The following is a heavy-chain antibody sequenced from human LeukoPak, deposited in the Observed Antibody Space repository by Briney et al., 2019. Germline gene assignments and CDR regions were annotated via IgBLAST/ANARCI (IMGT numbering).Heavy chain of an antibody. CDR1: GFTFSDYY. CDR2: ISSSGSTI. Sequence: GGSLRLSCAASGFTFSDYYMSWIRQAPGKGLEWVSYISSSGSTIYYADSVKGRFTISRDNAKNSLYLQMNSLRAEDTAVYYCARDPPDCYDSSGYYYYYYGMDVWGQGTTVTVSS. J-gene: IGHJ6*02. D-gene: IGHD3-22*01. CDR3: ARDPPDCYDSSGYYYYYYGMDV. V-gene: IGHV3-11*01.